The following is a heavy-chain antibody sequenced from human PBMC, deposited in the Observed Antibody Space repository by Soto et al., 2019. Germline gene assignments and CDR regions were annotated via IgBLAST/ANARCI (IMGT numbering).Heavy chain of an antibody. CDR1: GFTFSSYG. V-gene: IGHV3-33*01. D-gene: IGHD6-13*01. J-gene: IGHJ5*02. Sequence: QVQLVESGGGVVQPGGSLRLSCAASGFTFSSYGMHWVRQAPGKGLEWVAVIWYDGGEKYYADSVKGRFTISRDNSKNTLSLQMKNLSAEDTAVYYCARYVSSRYNNWIDPWGQGTLVTVSS. CDR2: IWYDGGEK. CDR3: ARYVSSRYNNWIDP.